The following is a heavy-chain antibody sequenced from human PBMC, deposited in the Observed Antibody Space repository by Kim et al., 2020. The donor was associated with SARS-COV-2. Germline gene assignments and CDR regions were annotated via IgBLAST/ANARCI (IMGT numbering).Heavy chain of an antibody. CDR2: MNPNSGNT. D-gene: IGHD2-15*01. CDR3: ARGSPSSYCSGGSCSYFDY. V-gene: IGHV1-8*01. Sequence: ASVKVSCKASGYTFTSYDINWVRQATGQGLEWMGWMNPNSGNTGYPQKFQGRVTMTRNTPISTAYMELSSLRSEDTAVYYCARGSPSSYCSGGSCSYFDYWGQGTLVTVSS. CDR1: GYTFTSYD. J-gene: IGHJ4*02.